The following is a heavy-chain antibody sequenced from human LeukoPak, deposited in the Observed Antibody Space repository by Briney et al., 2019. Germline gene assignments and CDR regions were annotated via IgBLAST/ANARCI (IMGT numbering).Heavy chain of an antibody. J-gene: IGHJ6*03. D-gene: IGHD3-3*01. Sequence: SETLSLTCTVSGGSISSGSYYWSWIRQPAGKGLEWIGRIYTSGSTNYNPSLKSRVTISVDTSKNQFSLKLSSVTAADTAVYYCARGKYDFWSAMPDDYYYYMDVWGKGTTVTVSS. CDR1: GGSISSGSYY. CDR2: IYTSGST. V-gene: IGHV4-61*02. CDR3: ARGKYDFWSAMPDDYYYYMDV.